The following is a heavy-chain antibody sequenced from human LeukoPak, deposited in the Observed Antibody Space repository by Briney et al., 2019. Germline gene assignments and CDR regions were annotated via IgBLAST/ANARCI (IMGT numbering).Heavy chain of an antibody. V-gene: IGHV1-24*01. D-gene: IGHD1-26*01. J-gene: IGHJ6*02. CDR2: FDPEEVET. CDR1: GYSLNELS. Sequence: ASVTVSCKVSGYSLNELSMHWVRQAPGKGLEWMGGFDPEEVETMYAQNFQGRLTMTEDTSTDTAYMELSSLRSEDTAVYYCAIDWDRCKLTAMRCAMAVWGQGTTVIVSS. CDR3: AIDWDRCKLTAMRCAMAV.